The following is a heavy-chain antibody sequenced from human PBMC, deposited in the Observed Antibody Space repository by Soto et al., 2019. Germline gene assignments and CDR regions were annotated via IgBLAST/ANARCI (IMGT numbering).Heavy chain of an antibody. J-gene: IGHJ6*03. Sequence: ASVKVSCKASGYTFTSYDINWVRQATGQGLEWMGWMNPNSGNTGYAQKFQGRVTMTRNTSISTAYMELSSLRSEDTAVYYCARALADTRAYYYYDDLDDWGKGATVTVSS. V-gene: IGHV1-8*01. D-gene: IGHD1-1*01. CDR3: ARALADTRAYYYYDDLDD. CDR1: GYTFTSYD. CDR2: MNPNSGNT.